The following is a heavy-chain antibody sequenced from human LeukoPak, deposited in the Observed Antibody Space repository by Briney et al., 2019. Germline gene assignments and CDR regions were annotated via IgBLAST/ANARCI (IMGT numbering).Heavy chain of an antibody. CDR1: GGSISSYY. CDR3: ARGRLTTGGWFDP. Sequence: KRSETLSLTCTLSGGSISSYYWSWIRQPAEKALEWIGRIYTTASTNYNPPLKSRVTMSVDTSKNHFSLKLTSVTAADTAVYYCARGRLTTGGWFDPWGQGTLVTVSS. J-gene: IGHJ5*02. D-gene: IGHD3-9*01. CDR2: IYTTAST. V-gene: IGHV4-4*07.